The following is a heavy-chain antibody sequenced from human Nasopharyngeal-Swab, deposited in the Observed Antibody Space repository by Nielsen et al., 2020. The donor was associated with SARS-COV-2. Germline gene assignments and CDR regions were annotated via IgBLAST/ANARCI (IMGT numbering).Heavy chain of an antibody. CDR2: IYTSGST. Sequence: GSLRLSCTVSGGSISSYYWSWIRQHAGKGLEWIGRIYTSGSTNYNPSLKSRVTMSVDTSKNQFSLKLSSVTAADTAVYYCARGSRFTIFGVVPDYYGMDVWGQGTTLTVSS. D-gene: IGHD3-3*01. V-gene: IGHV4-4*07. J-gene: IGHJ6*02. CDR1: GGSISSYY. CDR3: ARGSRFTIFGVVPDYYGMDV.